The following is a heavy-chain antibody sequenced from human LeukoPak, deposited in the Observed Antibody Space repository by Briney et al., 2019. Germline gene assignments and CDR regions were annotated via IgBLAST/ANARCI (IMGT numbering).Heavy chain of an antibody. D-gene: IGHD1-7*01. CDR2: IYSGGST. J-gene: IGHJ4*02. V-gene: IGHV3-53*01. CDR1: GFTVSSNY. Sequence: GGSLRLSCAASGFTVSSNYMSWVRQAPGKGLEWVSVIYSGGSTYYADSVKGRFTISRDNSKNTLYLQMNSLRAEDTAVYYCARGTVITGTTAYNFDYWGQGTLVTVSS. CDR3: ARGTVITGTTAYNFDY.